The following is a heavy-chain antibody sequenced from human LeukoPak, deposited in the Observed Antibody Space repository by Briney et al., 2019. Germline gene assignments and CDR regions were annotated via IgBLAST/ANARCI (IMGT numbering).Heavy chain of an antibody. CDR1: GFTFSDYA. CDR3: ASSTGGWFDP. J-gene: IGHJ5*02. CDR2: ISGSGGST. D-gene: IGHD1-14*01. Sequence: GGSLRLSCAASGFTFSDYAMHWVRQAPGKGLEWVSAISGSGGSTYYADSVKGRFTISRDNSKNTLYLQMNSLRAEDTALYYCASSTGGWFDPWGQGTLVTVSS. V-gene: IGHV3-23*01.